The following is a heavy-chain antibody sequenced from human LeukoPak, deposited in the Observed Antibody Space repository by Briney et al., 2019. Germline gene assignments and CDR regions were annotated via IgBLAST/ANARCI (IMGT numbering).Heavy chain of an antibody. Sequence: GGSLRLSCAASGFSFSSYSMSWVRQAPGKGLEWVSFISSSSSPISYADSVKGRFTISRDNAKNSLYLQMNSLRGEDTAVYYCARAPGYSFGWRAFDIWGQGTVVTVSS. J-gene: IGHJ3*02. D-gene: IGHD5-18*01. CDR2: ISSSSSPI. CDR1: GFSFSSYS. CDR3: ARAPGYSFGWRAFDI. V-gene: IGHV3-48*01.